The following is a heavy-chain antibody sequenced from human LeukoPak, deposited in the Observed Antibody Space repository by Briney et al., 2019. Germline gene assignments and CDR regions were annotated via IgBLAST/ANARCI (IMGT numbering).Heavy chain of an antibody. Sequence: GGSPKLPCAASGFTFSSYAMSWVRQAPGKGLEWVSAISGSGGSTYYADSVKGRFTISRDNSKNTLYLQMNSLRAEDTAVYYCAKVSGPVYQLLPEFDYWGQGTLVTVSS. CDR1: GFTFSSYA. D-gene: IGHD2-2*01. CDR3: AKVSGPVYQLLPEFDY. V-gene: IGHV3-23*01. J-gene: IGHJ4*02. CDR2: ISGSGGST.